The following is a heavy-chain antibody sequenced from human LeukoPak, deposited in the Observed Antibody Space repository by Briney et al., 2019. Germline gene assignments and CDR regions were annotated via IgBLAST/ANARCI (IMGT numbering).Heavy chain of an antibody. CDR3: ARAITGSPSENDY. Sequence: SETLSLTCTVSGYSISSGYYWGWIRPPPGKGLEWIGSIYHSGSTYYNPSLKSRVTISVDTSKNQSSLKLSSVTAADTAVYYCARAITGSPSENDYWGRGTLVTVSS. CDR1: GYSISSGYY. D-gene: IGHD1-14*01. J-gene: IGHJ4*02. CDR2: IYHSGST. V-gene: IGHV4-38-2*02.